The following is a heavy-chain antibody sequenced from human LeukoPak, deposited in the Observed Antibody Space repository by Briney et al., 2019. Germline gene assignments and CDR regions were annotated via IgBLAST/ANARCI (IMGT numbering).Heavy chain of an antibody. CDR3: ARAMITFGGVIVPNWFDP. CDR1: GYTFTSYG. CDR2: ISAYNGNT. J-gene: IGHJ5*02. Sequence: GASVKVSCKASGYTFTSYGISWVRQAPGQGLEWMGWISAYNGNTNYAQKLQGRVTMTTDTSTSTAYMEMRSLRSDATAVYYCARAMITFGGVIVPNWFDPWGQGTLVTVSS. D-gene: IGHD3-16*02. V-gene: IGHV1-18*01.